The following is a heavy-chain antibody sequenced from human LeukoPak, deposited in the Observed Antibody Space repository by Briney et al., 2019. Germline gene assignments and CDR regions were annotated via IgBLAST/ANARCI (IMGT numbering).Heavy chain of an antibody. CDR1: GGSISSGSYY. D-gene: IGHD1-7*01. J-gene: IGHJ4*02. V-gene: IGHV4-61*02. Sequence: SQTLSLTCTVSGGSISSGSYYWSWIRKPAGKGLEWIGRIYTSGSTNYNPSLKSRVTISVDTSKNQFSLKLSSVTAADTAVYYCATSYNWNYGYYFDYWGQGTLVTVSS. CDR2: IYTSGST. CDR3: ATSYNWNYGYYFDY.